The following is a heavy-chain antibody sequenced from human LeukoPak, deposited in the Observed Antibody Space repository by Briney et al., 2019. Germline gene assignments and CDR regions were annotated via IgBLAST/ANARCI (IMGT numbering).Heavy chain of an antibody. CDR3: ARESSPSNWFDP. J-gene: IGHJ5*02. CDR1: GGSFSGYY. D-gene: IGHD6-6*01. CDR2: INHSGST. V-gene: IGHV4-34*01. Sequence: SETLSLTCAVYGGSFSGYYWSWIRQPPGKGLEWIGEINHSGSTNYNPSLKSRVTISVDTSKNQFSLKLSSVTAADTAVYYCARESSPSNWFDPWGQGTLVTVSS.